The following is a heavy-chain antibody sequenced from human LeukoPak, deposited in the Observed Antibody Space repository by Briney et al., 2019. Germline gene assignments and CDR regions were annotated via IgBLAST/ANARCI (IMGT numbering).Heavy chain of an antibody. CDR3: ARTGSGWPDYYYYYMDV. J-gene: IGHJ6*03. Sequence: GRSLRLSCAASGFTFSSYGMHWVRQAPGKGLEWVAVIWYDGSNKYYADSVKGRFTISRDNSKNTLYLQMNSLRAEDTAVYYCARTGSGWPDYYYYYMDVWGKGTTVAVSS. V-gene: IGHV3-33*01. CDR1: GFTFSSYG. CDR2: IWYDGSNK. D-gene: IGHD6-19*01.